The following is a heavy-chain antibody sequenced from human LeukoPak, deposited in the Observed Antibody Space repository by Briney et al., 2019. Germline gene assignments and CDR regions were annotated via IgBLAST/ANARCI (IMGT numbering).Heavy chain of an antibody. CDR3: AAGYDSSGYYEGYYYYGMDV. CDR1: GGSISSSSYY. CDR2: IYYSGST. V-gene: IGHV4-39*07. D-gene: IGHD3-22*01. J-gene: IGHJ6*02. Sequence: SETLSLTCTVSGGSISSSSYYWGWIRQPPGKGLEWIGSIYYSGSTYYNPSLKSRVTISVDTSKNQFSLKLSSVTAADTAVYYCAAGYDSSGYYEGYYYYGMDVWGQGTTVTVSS.